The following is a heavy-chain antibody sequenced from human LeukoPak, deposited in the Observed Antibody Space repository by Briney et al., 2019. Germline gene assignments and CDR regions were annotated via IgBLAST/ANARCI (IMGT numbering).Heavy chain of an antibody. D-gene: IGHD3-22*01. Sequence: GGSLRLSCTASGFTFSSYGMHWVRQAPGKGLEWVAAIWYDGSKTYYVDSVKGRFTISRDNSKDTLYLQMNSLRAEDTAVYYCAKERVSGYSFDYWGQGTLVTVSS. CDR2: IWYDGSKT. V-gene: IGHV3-30*02. J-gene: IGHJ4*02. CDR3: AKERVSGYSFDY. CDR1: GFTFSSYG.